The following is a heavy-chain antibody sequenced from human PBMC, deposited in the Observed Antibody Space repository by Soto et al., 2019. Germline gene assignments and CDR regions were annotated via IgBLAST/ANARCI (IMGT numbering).Heavy chain of an antibody. J-gene: IGHJ6*02. CDR3: ARRSGYDPLDYYYYYGMDV. V-gene: IGHV6-1*01. CDR2: TYYRSKWYN. Sequence: PSQTLSLTCAISGDSVSSNSAAWNWIRQSPSRGLEWLGRTYYRSKWYNDYAVSVKSRITINPDTSKNQFSLQLNSVTPEDTAVYYCARRSGYDPLDYYYYYGMDVWGQGTTVTVSS. CDR1: GDSVSSNSAA. D-gene: IGHD5-12*01.